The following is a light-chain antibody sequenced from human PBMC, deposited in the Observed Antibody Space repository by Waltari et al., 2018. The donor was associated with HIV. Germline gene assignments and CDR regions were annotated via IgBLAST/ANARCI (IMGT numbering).Light chain of an antibody. CDR1: QSINTY. CDR2: AAS. CDR3: QQSYSTPGT. V-gene: IGKV1-39*01. Sequence: DPVSITCRASQSINTYLNWYHQQPGKAPKLLIYAASNLQTGVPSRFSGSGSVTDFTLTINSLQPEDLGIYYCQQSYSTPGTFGQGTKVEIK. J-gene: IGKJ1*01.